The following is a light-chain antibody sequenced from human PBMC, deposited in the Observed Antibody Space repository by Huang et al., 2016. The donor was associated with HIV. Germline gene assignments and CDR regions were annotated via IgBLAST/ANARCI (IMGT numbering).Light chain of an antibody. J-gene: IGKJ2*01. Sequence: EIIMTQSPATLSLSPGEGASLSCRANQSVATNLAWYLHRPGQSPRILIFGASTRASGLPGRFSGSGSGTQFTLTVSGLQSEDFAVYYCQQYHNWPYTFGQGTKVEI. V-gene: IGKV3-15*01. CDR1: QSVATN. CDR2: GAS. CDR3: QQYHNWPYT.